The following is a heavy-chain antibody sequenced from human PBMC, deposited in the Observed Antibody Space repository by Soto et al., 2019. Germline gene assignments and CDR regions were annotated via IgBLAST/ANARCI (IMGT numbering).Heavy chain of an antibody. D-gene: IGHD6-13*01. CDR3: ARRNGLASDFDP. CDR2: VFSSGYSETT. CDR1: GGSISSSNYY. Sequence: SETLSLTCAVSGGSISSSNYYCGWIRQPPGKGLEWIGYVFSSGYSETTHYNPSLKSRVAISVDTSKNQFSLKLNSVTAADTAVSYCARRNGLASDFDPWGQGTLVTVSS. J-gene: IGHJ5*02. V-gene: IGHV4-39*01.